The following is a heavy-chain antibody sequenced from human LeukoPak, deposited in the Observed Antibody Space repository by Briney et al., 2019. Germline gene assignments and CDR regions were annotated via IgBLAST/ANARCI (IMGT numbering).Heavy chain of an antibody. CDR3: ARCGYSDGWSCDH. D-gene: IGHD5-18*01. CDR1: GYTFTSYT. CDR2: INTGNANT. Sequence: VASVKVSCKASGYTFTSYTMRWVRQAPGQRLEWMGWINTGNANTRYSQNFQGRVTVTRDTSASTAYMELSSLRSEDTAVYYCARCGYSDGWSCDHWGQGTLVTVSS. J-gene: IGHJ5*02. V-gene: IGHV1-3*04.